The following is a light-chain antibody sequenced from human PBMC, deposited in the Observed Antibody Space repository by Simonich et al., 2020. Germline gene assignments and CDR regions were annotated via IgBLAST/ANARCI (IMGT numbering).Light chain of an antibody. J-gene: IGLJ2*01. CDR1: SSDVGGYNY. CDR2: DVR. V-gene: IGLV2-14*03. Sequence: QSALTQPASVSGSPGQSITISCTGTSSDVGGYNYVSWYHQHPGKAPKLMIYDVRNRPSGVSNRFSGSTSGNTASLTISGLQAEDKADYYCSSYTSSSTLVVFGGGTKLTVL. CDR3: SSYTSSSTLVV.